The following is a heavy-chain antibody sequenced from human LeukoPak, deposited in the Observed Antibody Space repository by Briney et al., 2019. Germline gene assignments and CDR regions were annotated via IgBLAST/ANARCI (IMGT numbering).Heavy chain of an antibody. CDR1: GGSFSGYY. D-gene: IGHD4-11*01. CDR3: ARDDDYSNLIDY. J-gene: IGHJ4*02. CDR2: IKHSGST. V-gene: IGHV4-34*01. Sequence: PSETLSLTCAVYGGSFSGYYWSWIRQPPGKGLEWIGEIKHSGSTNYNPSLKSRVTISVDTSKNQFSLKLSSVTAADTAVYYCARDDDYSNLIDYWGQGTLVTVSS.